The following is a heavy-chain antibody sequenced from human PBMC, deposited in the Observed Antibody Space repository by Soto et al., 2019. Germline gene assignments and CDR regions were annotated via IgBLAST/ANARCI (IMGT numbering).Heavy chain of an antibody. CDR2: ISSSSSYI. CDR1: GFTFSSYS. CDR3: ARDRRYSSSYDAFDI. J-gene: IGHJ3*02. V-gene: IGHV3-21*01. Sequence: GGSLRLSCAASGFTFSSYSMNWVRQAPGKGLEWVSSISSSSSYIYYADSVKGRFTISRDNAKNSLYLQMNSLRAEDTAVYYCARDRRYSSSYDAFDIWGQGTMVTVSS. D-gene: IGHD6-6*01.